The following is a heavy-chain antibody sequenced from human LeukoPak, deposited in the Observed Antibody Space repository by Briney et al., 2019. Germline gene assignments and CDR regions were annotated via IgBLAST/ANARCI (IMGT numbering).Heavy chain of an antibody. J-gene: IGHJ6*02. V-gene: IGHV3-21*01. CDR1: GFTFSSYS. CDR3: ARSSSTYDFWSYYGMDV. Sequence: TPGGSLRLSCAASGFTFSSYSMTWVRQAPGKGLEWVSSISSSSSYIYYADSVKGRFTISRDNAKNSLYLQMNSLRAEDTAVYYCARSSSTYDFWSYYGMDVWGQGTTVTVSS. D-gene: IGHD3-3*01. CDR2: ISSSSSYI.